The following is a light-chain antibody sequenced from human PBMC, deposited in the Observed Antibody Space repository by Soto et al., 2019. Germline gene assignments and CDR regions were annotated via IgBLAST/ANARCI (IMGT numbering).Light chain of an antibody. V-gene: IGKV3-15*01. Sequence: EIVMTQSPATLSVFPGERATLSCRASQSVSSDVAWYQQRPGQAPRLLIYGASTRATGAPARFTGSGSGTEFTLTISSLKSEDFALYYCQQYNNWPSFGPGTKVDMK. CDR3: QQYNNWPS. CDR1: QSVSSD. J-gene: IGKJ3*01. CDR2: GAS.